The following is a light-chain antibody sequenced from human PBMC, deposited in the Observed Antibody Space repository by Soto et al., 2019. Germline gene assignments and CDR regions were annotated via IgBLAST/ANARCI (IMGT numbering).Light chain of an antibody. V-gene: IGKV3-20*01. CDR1: QSISNSY. CDR2: GAS. Sequence: EIVLTQSPGTLSLSPGERATLSCRASQSISNSYLAWYQQTPGQAPRLLIYGASSRATGIPDRFSGSGSGTDFTLIIIRLEPEDFAVYYCQQYGSSPRVTFGPGTKVDIK. J-gene: IGKJ3*01. CDR3: QQYGSSPRVT.